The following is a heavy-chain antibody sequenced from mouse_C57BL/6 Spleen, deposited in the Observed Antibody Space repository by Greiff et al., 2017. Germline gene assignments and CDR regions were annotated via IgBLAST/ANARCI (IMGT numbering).Heavy chain of an antibody. CDR3: AREDYYGSSLPCWYFDV. V-gene: IGHV1-61*01. D-gene: IGHD1-1*01. CDR1: GYTFTSYW. CDR2: IYPSDSET. Sequence: QVQLQQPGAELVRPGSSVKLSCKASGYTFTSYWMDWVKQRPGQGLEWIGNIYPSDSETHYNQKFKDKATLTVDKSSSTAYMQLSSLTSEDSAVYYGAREDYYGSSLPCWYFDVWGTGTTVTVSS. J-gene: IGHJ1*03.